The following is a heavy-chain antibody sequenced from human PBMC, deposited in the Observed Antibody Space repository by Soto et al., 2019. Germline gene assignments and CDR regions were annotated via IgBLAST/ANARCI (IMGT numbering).Heavy chain of an antibody. D-gene: IGHD5-12*01. CDR1: GGSVSSYY. CDR3: ARAYSGYDSFDY. Sequence: SETLSLTCTVSGGSVSSYYWSWIRQPPGKGLEWIGSIYHSGSTYYNPSLKSRVTISVDTSKNQFSLKLSSVTAADTAVYYCARAYSGYDSFDYWGQGTLVTVSS. J-gene: IGHJ4*02. V-gene: IGHV4-38-2*02. CDR2: IYHSGST.